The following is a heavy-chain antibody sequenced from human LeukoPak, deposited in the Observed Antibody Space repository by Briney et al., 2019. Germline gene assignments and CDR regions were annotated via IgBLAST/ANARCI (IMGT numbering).Heavy chain of an antibody. CDR3: ARDHKVLRYFDWSYYYYYMDV. D-gene: IGHD3-9*01. Sequence: PSETLSLTCTVSGYSISSGYYWGWIRQPPGKGLEWIGSIYHSGSTYYNPSLKSRVTISVGTSKNQFSLKLSSVTAADTAVYYCARDHKVLRYFDWSYYYYYMDVWGKGTTVTISS. CDR2: IYHSGST. CDR1: GYSISSGYY. V-gene: IGHV4-38-2*02. J-gene: IGHJ6*03.